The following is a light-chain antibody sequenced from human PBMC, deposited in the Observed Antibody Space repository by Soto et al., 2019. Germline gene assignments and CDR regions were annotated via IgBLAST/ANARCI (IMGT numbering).Light chain of an antibody. CDR3: QQYNNWPPPT. CDR2: GAS. CDR1: QSVSNN. J-gene: IGKJ4*01. V-gene: IGKV3D-15*01. Sequence: EIVMTQSPATLSVSPGERATLSCRASQSVSNNLAWYQQKPGQAPRLLIYGASTRATAIPARFSGSGSGTEFTLTISSLQSEDFAVYYCQQYNNWPPPTFGGGTKVEIK.